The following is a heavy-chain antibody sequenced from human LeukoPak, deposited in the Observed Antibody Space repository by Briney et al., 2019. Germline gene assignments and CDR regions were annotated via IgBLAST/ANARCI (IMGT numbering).Heavy chain of an antibody. CDR2: MNPNSDNT. D-gene: IGHD6-25*01. CDR1: GYTFTSFD. CDR3: ARPPSSGGYYYYYGLDV. V-gene: IGHV1-8*01. J-gene: IGHJ6*02. Sequence: ASVKVSCKASGYTFTSFDINWVRQATGQGLEWMGWMNPNSDNTGFAQKFQGRVTVTRNTSISTASMELSSLTSEDTAVYYCARPPSSGGYYYYYGLDVWGQGTTVTVSS.